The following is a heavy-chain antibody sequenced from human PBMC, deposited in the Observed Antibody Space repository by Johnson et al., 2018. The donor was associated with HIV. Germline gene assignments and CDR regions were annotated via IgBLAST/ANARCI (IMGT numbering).Heavy chain of an antibody. D-gene: IGHD3-22*01. V-gene: IGHV3-30*04. CDR1: GFTFSSYA. Sequence: QVQLVESGGGVVQPGRSLRLSCAASGFTFSSYAMHWVRQAPGKGLEWVAVISYDGSNKYYADSVKGRFTISRDNSKNTLYLQMNSLRAEDTAVYYCAKDREYYYDSAAFDIWGQGTMVTVSS. J-gene: IGHJ3*02. CDR2: ISYDGSNK. CDR3: AKDREYYYDSAAFDI.